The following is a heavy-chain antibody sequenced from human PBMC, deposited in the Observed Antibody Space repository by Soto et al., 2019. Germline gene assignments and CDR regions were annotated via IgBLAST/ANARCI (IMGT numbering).Heavy chain of an antibody. J-gene: IGHJ4*02. CDR3: AALDPVREVDY. CDR2: IIPILGIT. D-gene: IGHD3-10*01. V-gene: IGHV1-69*02. Sequence: SVKVSCKASGGTFSSYTISWVRQAPGQGLEWMGRIIPILGITNYAQKFQGRVTITADKSTSTAYMGLSSLRSEDTAVYYCAALDPVREVDYWGQGTLVTVSS. CDR1: GGTFSSYT.